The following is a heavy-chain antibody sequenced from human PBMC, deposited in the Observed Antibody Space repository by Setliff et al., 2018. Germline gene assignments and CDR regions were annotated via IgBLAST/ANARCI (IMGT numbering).Heavy chain of an antibody. V-gene: IGHV4-34*01. D-gene: IGHD6-19*01. Sequence: PSETLSLTCAVYGGSFSGYYWSWLRQPPGKGLEWIGEIYHSGSTNYNPSLKSRVTISVDTSKNQFSLKLSSVTAADTAVYYCARLGQWRVLGFFDYWGQGALVTVSS. CDR3: ARLGQWRVLGFFDY. CDR1: GGSFSGYY. CDR2: IYHSGST. J-gene: IGHJ4*02.